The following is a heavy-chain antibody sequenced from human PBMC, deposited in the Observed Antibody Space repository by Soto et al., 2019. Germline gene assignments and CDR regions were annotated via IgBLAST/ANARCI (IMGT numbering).Heavy chain of an antibody. J-gene: IGHJ4*02. V-gene: IGHV3-53*01. CDR3: AKDGRGSGSHYNSFGY. CDR1: GFTVGNNY. CDR2: IYSTGTT. Sequence: EVQLVESGGDLIQPGGSLKLSCAASGFTVGNNYMSWVRQAPGKGLEWVSLIYSTGTTKYADSVKGRFTVSRDNAKKTLYLQMNSLRAEDTAVYYCAKDGRGSGSHYNSFGYWGQGTLVTVSS. D-gene: IGHD3-10*01.